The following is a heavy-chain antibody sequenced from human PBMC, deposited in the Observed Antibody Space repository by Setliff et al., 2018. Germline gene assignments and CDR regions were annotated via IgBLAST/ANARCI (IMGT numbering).Heavy chain of an antibody. CDR1: GYSFTSYW. Sequence: RGESLKISCKGSGYSFTSYWIGWVRQMPGKGLEWMGIIYPGDSDTRYSPSFQGQATISADKSISTAYLQWSSLKASDTAMYYCARSRSNFWSGYFNWFDPWGQGTLVTVSS. J-gene: IGHJ5*02. D-gene: IGHD3-3*01. V-gene: IGHV5-51*01. CDR2: IYPGDSDT. CDR3: ARSRSNFWSGYFNWFDP.